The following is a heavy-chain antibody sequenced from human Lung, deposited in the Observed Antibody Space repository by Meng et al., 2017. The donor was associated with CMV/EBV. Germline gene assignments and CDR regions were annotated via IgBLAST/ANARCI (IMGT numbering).Heavy chain of an antibody. CDR1: GGTFSSYA. D-gene: IGHD2-2*01. CDR2: IIPIFGTA. CDR3: AREGCGITSCYGFFDS. J-gene: IGHJ5*01. V-gene: IGHV1-69*05. Sequence: SVKVSCKASGGTFSSYAISWVRQAPGQGLEWMGGIIPIFGTANYAQKFQGRVTITTDESTNTAYMELSSLKSEDTAVYYCAREGCGITSCYGFFDSWGQGTLVTVSS.